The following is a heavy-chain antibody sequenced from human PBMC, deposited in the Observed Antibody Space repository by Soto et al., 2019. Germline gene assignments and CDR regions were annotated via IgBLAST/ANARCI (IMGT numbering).Heavy chain of an antibody. CDR1: GYTFTSYG. D-gene: IGHD4-17*01. CDR2: ISAYNGNT. CDR3: ARDTPDYGDYVEYFQH. J-gene: IGHJ1*01. V-gene: IGHV1-18*01. Sequence: ASVKVSCKASGYTFTSYGISWVRQAPGQGLERMGWISAYNGNTNYAQKLQGRVTMTTDTSTSTAYMELRSLRSDDTAVYYCARDTPDYGDYVEYFQHWGQGTLVIVSS.